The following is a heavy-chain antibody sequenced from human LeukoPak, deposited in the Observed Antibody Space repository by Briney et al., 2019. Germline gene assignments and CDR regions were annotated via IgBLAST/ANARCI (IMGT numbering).Heavy chain of an antibody. CDR2: IRYDEITK. J-gene: IGHJ4*02. D-gene: IGHD1-26*01. V-gene: IGHV3-30*02. Sequence: PGRSLRLSCAASGFTFSGYGMHWVRQVPGKGLEWVAFIRYDEITKFYVDSVKGRFTISRDNSKSTLYLQMNSLRTDDTAVYYCAADTEGVVGGYWGLGTLVTVSS. CDR3: AADTEGVVGGY. CDR1: GFTFSGYG.